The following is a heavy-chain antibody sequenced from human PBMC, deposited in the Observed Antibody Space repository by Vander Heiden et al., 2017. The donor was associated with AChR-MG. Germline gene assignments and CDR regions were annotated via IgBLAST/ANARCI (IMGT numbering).Heavy chain of an antibody. J-gene: IGHJ4*02. Sequence: EVQLVQSGAEVKKPGESLRISCQGFGYTFTTYWINWVRQVPGKGLEWVGRIGPRDSYTNYSPSFEGHVTISVDTSIDTAYLQWGSLKASDTATYYCTRIFDIYSGHFGIEFWGQGTLGHRLL. CDR2: IGPRDSYT. CDR3: TRIFDIYSGHFGIEF. D-gene: IGHD3-9*01. V-gene: IGHV5-10-1*03. CDR1: GYTFTTYW.